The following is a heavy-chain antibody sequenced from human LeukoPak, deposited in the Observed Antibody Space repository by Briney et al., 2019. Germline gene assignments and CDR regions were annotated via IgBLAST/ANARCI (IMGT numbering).Heavy chain of an antibody. CDR2: INTKSGRA. V-gene: IGHV1-2*02. D-gene: IGHD3-3*01. CDR1: GYSFTDYY. CDR3: ARADFIDAGPYLIGP. Sequence: ASVKVSCKTSGYSFTDYYIHWVRQAPGQGLEWMGWINTKSGRASSARKFQGRVTMTRDPSITTVYMDMAWLTSDDTAIYFCARADFIDAGPYLIGPWGQGTLVTVSS. J-gene: IGHJ5*02.